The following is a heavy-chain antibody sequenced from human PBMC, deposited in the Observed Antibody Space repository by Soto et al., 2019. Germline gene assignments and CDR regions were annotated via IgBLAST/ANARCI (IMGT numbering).Heavy chain of an antibody. CDR3: AIGPRMWLAGGGY. V-gene: IGHV4-34*01. CDR2: INHSGIT. CDR1: GGSFNGYY. D-gene: IGHD6-19*01. J-gene: IGHJ4*02. Sequence: SETLSLTCAVYGGSFNGYYWSWIRQPPGKGLEWLGEINHSGITDYNPSLKSRITISIDTSKKQFSLKLNSVTAADTAVYYCAIGPRMWLAGGGYWGQGTQVTVPQ.